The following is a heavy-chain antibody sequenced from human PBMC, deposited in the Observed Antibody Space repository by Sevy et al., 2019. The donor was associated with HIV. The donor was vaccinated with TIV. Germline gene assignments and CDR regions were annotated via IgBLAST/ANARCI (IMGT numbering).Heavy chain of an antibody. CDR1: GFTFSDYY. CDR3: ARDHVKDGDLGDYYYFAMDV. D-gene: IGHD4-17*01. V-gene: IGHV3-11*01. CDR2: ISGSDGTI. Sequence: GGSLRLSCAASGFTFSDYYMSWIRQAPGKGLEWISYISGSDGTIFYADSVKGRFTISRDNSKNSLYLQWSSLRAEDTAVYYCARDHVKDGDLGDYYYFAMDVWGQGTTVTVSS. J-gene: IGHJ6*02.